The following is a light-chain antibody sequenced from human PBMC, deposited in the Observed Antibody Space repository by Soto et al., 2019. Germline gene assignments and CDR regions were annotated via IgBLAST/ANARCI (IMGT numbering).Light chain of an antibody. CDR1: RGISTD. Sequence: IQLTQSPSSLSASVGDRVTVTCRASRGISTDLAWYQQKPGKAPRLLIYAASTLQSGVPSRFSGSGSGTYFTLTISSLQPEDFATYYCQQVNFYPTFGQGTKLEIK. J-gene: IGKJ2*01. CDR3: QQVNFYPT. V-gene: IGKV1-9*01. CDR2: AAS.